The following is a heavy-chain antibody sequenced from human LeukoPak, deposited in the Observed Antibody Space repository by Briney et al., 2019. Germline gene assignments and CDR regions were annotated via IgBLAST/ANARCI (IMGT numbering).Heavy chain of an antibody. CDR3: ASFGVVILNAPGDAFDI. Sequence: GGSLRLSCAASGFTFSNYAMSWVRQAPGKGLEWVSAISGSGGSTYYADSVKGRFTISRDNSKNTLYLQMNSLRAEDTAVYYCASFGVVILNAPGDAFDIWGQGTMVTVSS. CDR2: ISGSGGST. J-gene: IGHJ3*02. CDR1: GFTFSNYA. D-gene: IGHD3-3*01. V-gene: IGHV3-23*01.